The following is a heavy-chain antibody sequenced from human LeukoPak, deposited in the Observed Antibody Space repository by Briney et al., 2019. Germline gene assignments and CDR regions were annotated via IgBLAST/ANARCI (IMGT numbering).Heavy chain of an antibody. CDR1: GFTFGDYA. D-gene: IGHD2-2*01. CDR2: IQAKAYGGAT. V-gene: IGHV3-49*04. J-gene: IGHJ4*02. Sequence: GGSLRLSCSTSGFTFGDYAMSWVRQAPGKGLEWVGFIQAKAYGGATKYAASVNGRFSISRDDSQSIANLQMNDLKTENTAVYYCTRAPHPRCSSSGCYLDYWGQGTLVTDSS. CDR3: TRAPHPRCSSSGCYLDY.